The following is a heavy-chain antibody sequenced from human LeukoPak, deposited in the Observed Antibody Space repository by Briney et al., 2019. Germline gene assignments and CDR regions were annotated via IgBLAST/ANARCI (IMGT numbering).Heavy chain of an antibody. V-gene: IGHV1-69*13. CDR2: IIPIFGTA. Sequence: SVKVSCKASGYTFTVYYMHWVRQAPGQGLEWMGGIIPIFGTANYAQKFQGRVTITADESTSTAYMELSSLRSEDTAVYYCARDQENSSGSYYYGMDVWGQGTTVTVSS. D-gene: IGHD3-10*01. CDR1: GYTFTVYY. J-gene: IGHJ6*02. CDR3: ARDQENSSGSYYYGMDV.